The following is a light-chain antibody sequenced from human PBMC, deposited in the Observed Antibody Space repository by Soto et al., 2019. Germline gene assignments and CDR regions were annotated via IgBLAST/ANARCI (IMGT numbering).Light chain of an antibody. Sequence: QSVLTQPASVSGSPGQSITISCTGTSSDVGGYNYVSWYQQHPGKAPKLMIYDVSNRPSGVSNRFSGSKSGNTGSLTISGLQAEDEADYYCSSYTSSSTPYVFGTGTKLTVL. V-gene: IGLV2-14*01. CDR2: DVS. CDR1: SSDVGGYNY. CDR3: SSYTSSSTPYV. J-gene: IGLJ1*01.